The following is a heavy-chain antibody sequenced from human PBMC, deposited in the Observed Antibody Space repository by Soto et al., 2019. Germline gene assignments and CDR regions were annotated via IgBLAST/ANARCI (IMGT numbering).Heavy chain of an antibody. CDR2: IYYSGST. V-gene: IGHV4-59*01. Sequence: NPSETLSLTCTVSGGSISSYYWSWIRQPPGKGLEWIGYIYYSGSTNYNPSLKSRVTISVDTSKNQFSLKLSSVTAADTAVYYCATGEVYSSRGVGNFDIWGQGTMVTVSS. J-gene: IGHJ3*02. D-gene: IGHD6-13*01. CDR3: ATGEVYSSRGVGNFDI. CDR1: GGSISSYY.